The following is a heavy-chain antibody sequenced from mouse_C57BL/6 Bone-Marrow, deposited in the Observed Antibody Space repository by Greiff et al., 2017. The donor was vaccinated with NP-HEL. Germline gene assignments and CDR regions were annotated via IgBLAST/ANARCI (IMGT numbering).Heavy chain of an antibody. CDR1: GYTFTSYW. J-gene: IGHJ4*01. D-gene: IGHD2-2*01. V-gene: IGHV1-64*01. CDR2: IHPNSGST. Sequence: QVQLQQPGAELVKPGASVKLSCKASGYTFTSYWMHWVKQRPGQGLEWIGMIHPNSGSTNYNEKFKSKATLPVDKSSSTDYMQISSLTSEDSAVYYCARGLLWLRRRDYYAVYYWGQGTSVTVSS. CDR3: ARGLLWLRRRDYYAVYY.